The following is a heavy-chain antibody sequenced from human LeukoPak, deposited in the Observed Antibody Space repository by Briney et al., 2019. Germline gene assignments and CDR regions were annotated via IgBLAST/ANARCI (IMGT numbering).Heavy chain of an antibody. CDR2: ISWNSGKI. CDR1: GFTFNDYV. CDR3: AKGSTNSDMAAWLDP. Sequence: GGSLRLSCAVSGFTFNDYVMHWVRQAPGMGLEWVSSISWNSGKIGYADSVKGRFTISRDNAKNSLYLQMTNLRPEDTALYYCAKGSTNSDMAAWLDPWGQGTLVTVSS. D-gene: IGHD5-24*01. V-gene: IGHV3-9*01. J-gene: IGHJ5*02.